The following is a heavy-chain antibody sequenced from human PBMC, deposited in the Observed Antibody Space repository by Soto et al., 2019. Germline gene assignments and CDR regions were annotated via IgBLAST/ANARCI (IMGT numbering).Heavy chain of an antibody. CDR3: AEDYGGNSAY. CDR1: GFPFSRHA. V-gene: IGHV3-23*01. D-gene: IGHD4-17*01. CDR2: ISGSGGGT. Sequence: EVLLLQSGGGLVQPGGSLRLPCAASGFPFSRHAMSWVRQAPGKGLEWVSAISGSGGGTFYSDSVRGRFTISRDNSNDTLFLQMNNVRVDDTAVYYCAEDYGGNSAYWGQGIVVIVSS. J-gene: IGHJ4*02.